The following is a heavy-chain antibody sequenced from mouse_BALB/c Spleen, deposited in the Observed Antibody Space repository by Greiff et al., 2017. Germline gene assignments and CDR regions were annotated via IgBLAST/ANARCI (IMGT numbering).Heavy chain of an antibody. CDR2: IYPGDGDT. V-gene: IGHV1-87*01. CDR1: GYTFTSYW. Sequence: QVQLQQSGAELARPGASVKLSCKASGYTFTSYWMQWVKQRPGQGLEWIGAIYPGDGDTRYTQKFKGKATLTADKSSSTAYMQLSSLASEDAAVYYCVKGNYAMDYWGQGTSVTVSS. CDR3: VKGNYAMDY. J-gene: IGHJ4*01.